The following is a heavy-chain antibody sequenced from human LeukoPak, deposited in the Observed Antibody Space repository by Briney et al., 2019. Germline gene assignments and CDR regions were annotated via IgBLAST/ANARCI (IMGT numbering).Heavy chain of an antibody. CDR3: ARISVHYGDLFDC. CDR1: GFTFSSYE. D-gene: IGHD4-17*01. J-gene: IGHJ4*02. V-gene: IGHV3-48*03. CDR2: ISSSDTTI. Sequence: GGSLRLSCAASGFTFSSYEMTWVRQAPGKGLEGVSNISSSDTTIHYADSVKGRFTISRDNARNSLYLQMNSLRAEDTAVYYCARISVHYGDLFDCWGQGTLVTVSS.